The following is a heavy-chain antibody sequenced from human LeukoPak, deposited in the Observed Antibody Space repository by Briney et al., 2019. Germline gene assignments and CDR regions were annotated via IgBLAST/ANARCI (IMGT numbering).Heavy chain of an antibody. CDR2: IYTGGST. Sequence: GGSLRLSCAASGFTVSRNYMSWVRQAPGKGLEWVSIIYTGGSTYYADSVKGRFTISRDNSKNTLYLQMNNLRAEDTAVYYCARDLLTCSSFLFFVYWGQGTLVTVSS. CDR3: ARDLLTCSSFLFFVY. D-gene: IGHD6-6*01. J-gene: IGHJ4*02. V-gene: IGHV3-53*01. CDR1: GFTVSRNY.